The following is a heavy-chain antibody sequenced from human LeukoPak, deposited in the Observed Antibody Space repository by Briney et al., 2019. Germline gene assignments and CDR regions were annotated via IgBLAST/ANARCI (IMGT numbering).Heavy chain of an antibody. CDR2: INPNSGGT. CDR1: GYTFTCYY. D-gene: IGHD1-1*01. J-gene: IGHJ4*02. CDR3: ARAPPIDDMFFDY. Sequence: ASVKVSCTASGYTFTCYYMHWVRQAPGQGLEWMGWINPNSGGTNYAQKFQGRVTMTRDTSISTAYMELSRLRSDDTAVYYCARAPPIDDMFFDYWGQGTLVTVSS. V-gene: IGHV1-2*02.